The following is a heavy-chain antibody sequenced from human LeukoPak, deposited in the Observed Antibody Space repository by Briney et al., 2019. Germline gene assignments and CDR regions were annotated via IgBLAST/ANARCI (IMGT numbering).Heavy chain of an antibody. CDR1: GFTFSSYG. Sequence: PGGSLRLSCAASGFTFSSYGMHWVRQAPGKGLEWVAVIWYDGSNKYYADSVKGRFTISRDNSKNTLYLQMNSLRAEDTAVYYCARLSSSWYEDVVDYWGQGTLVTVSS. CDR2: IWYDGSNK. V-gene: IGHV3-33*01. D-gene: IGHD6-13*01. J-gene: IGHJ4*02. CDR3: ARLSSSWYEDVVDY.